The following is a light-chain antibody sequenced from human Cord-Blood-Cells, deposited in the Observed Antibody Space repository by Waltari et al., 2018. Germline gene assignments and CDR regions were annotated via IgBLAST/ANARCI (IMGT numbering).Light chain of an antibody. J-gene: IGLJ1*01. CDR1: SSDVGGYHY. V-gene: IGLV2-14*03. CDR2: DVS. CDR3: SSYTSSSTPYV. Sequence: QSALTQPASVSGSPGQSITISCTGTSSDVGGYHYVSWYQQHPGKAPKLMIYDVSNRPSGVSNRFSGSNSGNTASLTISGLQAEDEADYYCSSYTSSSTPYVFGTGTKVTVL.